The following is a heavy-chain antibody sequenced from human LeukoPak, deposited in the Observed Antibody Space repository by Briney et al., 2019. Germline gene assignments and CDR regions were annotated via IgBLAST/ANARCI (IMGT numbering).Heavy chain of an antibody. V-gene: IGHV4-30-2*01. CDR1: GGSISSGGYY. CDR2: IYHSGST. D-gene: IGHD6-13*01. J-gene: IGHJ4*02. CDR3: ARAEGIAAAAYYFDY. Sequence: PSETLSLTCTVSGGSISSGGYYWSWIRQPPGKGLEWIGYIYHSGSTYYNPSLKSRVTMSVDRSKNQFSLKLSSVTAADTAVYYCARAEGIAAAAYYFDYWGQGTLVTVSS.